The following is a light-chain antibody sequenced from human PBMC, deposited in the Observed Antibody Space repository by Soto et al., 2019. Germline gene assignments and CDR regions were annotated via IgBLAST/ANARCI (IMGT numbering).Light chain of an antibody. J-gene: IGKJ1*01. CDR3: VQTIRWPWT. V-gene: IGKV2-30*02. CDR1: QSLVHSDGNTY. Sequence: DIVMTQSPLSLPVTLGQPASISCRSSQSLVHSDGNTYLNWFQQRPGQSPRRLIYKVSNRDSGVPDRFSGSGSGTDFTLKISRVEAEDVGVSYCVQTIRWPWTFGQGTKVDIK. CDR2: KVS.